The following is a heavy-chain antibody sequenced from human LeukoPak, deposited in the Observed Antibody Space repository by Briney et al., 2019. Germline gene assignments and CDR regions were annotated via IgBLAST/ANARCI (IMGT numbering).Heavy chain of an antibody. CDR2: INPSGGST. CDR3: ARRGRGPAASYYYGMDV. V-gene: IGHV1-46*01. J-gene: IGHJ6*02. D-gene: IGHD2-2*01. Sequence: ASVKVSCKASGGTFSSYAISWVRQAPGQGLEWMGIINPSGGSTSYAQKFQGRVTMTRDTSTSTVYMELSSLRSEDTAVYYCARRGRGPAASYYYGMDVWGQGTTVTVSS. CDR1: GGTFSSYA.